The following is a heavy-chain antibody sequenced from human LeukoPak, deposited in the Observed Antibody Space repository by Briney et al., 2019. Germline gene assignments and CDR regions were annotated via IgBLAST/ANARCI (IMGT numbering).Heavy chain of an antibody. CDR3: AKGADYGDFVAEYFQH. CDR1: GFTFSSYA. V-gene: IGHV3-23*01. J-gene: IGHJ1*01. D-gene: IGHD4-17*01. CDR2: ISGSGGST. Sequence: GGSLRLSCAASGFTFSSYAMSWVRQAPGKGLEWVSGISGSGGSTYYADSVKGRFTISRDNSKNTLYLQMNSLRAEDTAVYYCAKGADYGDFVAEYFQHWGQGTLVTVSS.